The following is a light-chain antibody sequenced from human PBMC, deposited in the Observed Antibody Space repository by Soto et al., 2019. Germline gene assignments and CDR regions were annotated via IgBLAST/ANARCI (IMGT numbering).Light chain of an antibody. Sequence: EIVLTQSPGTLSLSPGERATLSCRASQSVSSIYLAWYQQKPGQAPRLLIYRASSRATGLPDRFSGSGSGTDFTLTISRLEPEDFAVYYCQQYGGSPPYTFGQVTKLEIK. J-gene: IGKJ2*01. V-gene: IGKV3-20*01. CDR3: QQYGGSPPYT. CDR1: QSVSSIY. CDR2: RAS.